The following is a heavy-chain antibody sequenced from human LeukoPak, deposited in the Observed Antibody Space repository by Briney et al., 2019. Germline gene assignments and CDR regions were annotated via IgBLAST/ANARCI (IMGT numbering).Heavy chain of an antibody. CDR3: ASPIATRQGYYYYGMDV. V-gene: IGHV3-23*01. CDR2: ISGSGGST. Sequence: PGGSLRLSCAASGFTFSSYAMSGVRQAPGKGREWVSAISGSGGSTYYADSVKGRFTISRDNSKNTLYLQMNSLRAEDTAVYYCASPIATRQGYYYYGMDVWGQGTTVTVSS. D-gene: IGHD6-6*01. J-gene: IGHJ6*02. CDR1: GFTFSSYA.